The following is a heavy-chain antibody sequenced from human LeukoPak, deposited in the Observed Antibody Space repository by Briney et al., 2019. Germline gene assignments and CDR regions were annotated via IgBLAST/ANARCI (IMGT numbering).Heavy chain of an antibody. Sequence: ASVKVSCKTSGYTFTVYYMHWVRQAPGQGLECMGWNNPINGGTKYAQKIPGRVTMTRDTTISTAYMELSRLTSDDTAMYYSARAYCIAGGYYESDYWGQVTLVTVSS. CDR2: NNPINGGT. D-gene: IGHD2-15*01. J-gene: IGHJ4*02. CDR1: GYTFTVYY. V-gene: IGHV1-2*02. CDR3: ARAYCIAGGYYESDY.